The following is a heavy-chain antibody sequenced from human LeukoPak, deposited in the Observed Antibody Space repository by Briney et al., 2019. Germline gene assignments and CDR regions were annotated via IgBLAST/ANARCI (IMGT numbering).Heavy chain of an antibody. D-gene: IGHD2/OR15-2a*01. Sequence: ASVKVSCKASGYTFNGYYMHWVRQAPGQGLEWMGWINPNTGDRNDAQKFQGRVTMTRDTSISTAYMELSRLRSDDTAVYYCARSRMSDAFDIWGQGTTVTVSS. V-gene: IGHV1-2*02. J-gene: IGHJ3*02. CDR3: ARSRMSDAFDI. CDR2: INPNTGDR. CDR1: GYTFNGYY.